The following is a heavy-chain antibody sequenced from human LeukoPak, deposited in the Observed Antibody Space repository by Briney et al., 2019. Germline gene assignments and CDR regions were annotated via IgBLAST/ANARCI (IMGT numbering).Heavy chain of an antibody. V-gene: IGHV4-59*01. D-gene: IGHD1-1*01. CDR1: GGSISSYY. Sequence: SETLSLTCTVSGGSISSYYWSWIRQPPGKGLEWIGYIYYSGSTNYNPSLKSRVTISVDTSKNQFSLKLSSVTAADTAVYYCARELPSPNDHHYFDYWGQGTLVTVSS. CDR2: IYYSGST. CDR3: ARELPSPNDHHYFDY. J-gene: IGHJ4*02.